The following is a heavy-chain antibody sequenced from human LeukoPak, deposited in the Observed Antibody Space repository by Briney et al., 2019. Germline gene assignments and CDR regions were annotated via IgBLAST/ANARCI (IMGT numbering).Heavy chain of an antibody. CDR2: ISGSGGST. CDR1: GFTFSSYG. J-gene: IGHJ4*02. D-gene: IGHD6-13*01. Sequence: PGRSLGLSCAASGFTFSSYGMHWVRQAPGKGLEWVSAISGSGGSTYYADSVKGRFTISRDNSKNTLYLQMNSLRDEDTAVYYCAKSIAAAGIPPKDYWGQGTLVTVSS. V-gene: IGHV3-23*01. CDR3: AKSIAAAGIPPKDY.